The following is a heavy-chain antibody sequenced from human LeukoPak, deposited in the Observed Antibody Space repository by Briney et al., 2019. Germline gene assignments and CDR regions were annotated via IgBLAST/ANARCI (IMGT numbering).Heavy chain of an antibody. Sequence: GGALRLSCAASGFTFSSYWMSWVRQAPGKGLEWVANIKQDGSEKYYVDSVKGRFTISRDNAKNSLYLQMNSLRAEDTAVYYCASLLSGSNQINDYWGQGTLVTVSS. CDR1: GFTFSSYW. CDR3: ASLLSGSNQINDY. CDR2: IKQDGSEK. J-gene: IGHJ4*02. V-gene: IGHV3-7*01. D-gene: IGHD1-26*01.